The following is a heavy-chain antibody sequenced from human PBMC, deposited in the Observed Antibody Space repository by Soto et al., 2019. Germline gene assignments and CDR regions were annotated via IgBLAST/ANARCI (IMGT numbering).Heavy chain of an antibody. V-gene: IGHV3-53*01. J-gene: IGHJ5*02. CDR3: ARELPPDL. D-gene: IGHD2-15*01. CDR2: LWSAGLT. CDR1: GFTVSSKY. Sequence: PGGSLRLSCAASGFTVSSKYMNWVRQAPGKGLEWVSILWSAGLTYYADSVRGRFTISRDNSKNTLYLQMNNLRADDSAIYYCARELPPDLWGQGTLVTVSS.